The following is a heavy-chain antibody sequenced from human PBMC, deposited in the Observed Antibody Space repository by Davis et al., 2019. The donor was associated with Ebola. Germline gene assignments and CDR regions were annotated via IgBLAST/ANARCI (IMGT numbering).Heavy chain of an antibody. V-gene: IGHV3-23*01. CDR2: ISGSGGST. Sequence: GESLKISCAASGFTFSGYAMSWVRQAPGKGLEWVSAISGSGGSTYYADSVKGRFTISRDNSKNPLYLQMNSLRAEDTAVYYCAGNYRYYYYGMDVWGQGTTVTVSS. CDR3: AGNYRYYYYGMDV. J-gene: IGHJ6*02. D-gene: IGHD1-7*01. CDR1: GFTFSGYA.